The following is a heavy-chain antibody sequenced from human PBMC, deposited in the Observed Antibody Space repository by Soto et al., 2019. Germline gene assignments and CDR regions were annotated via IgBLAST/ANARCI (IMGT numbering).Heavy chain of an antibody. J-gene: IGHJ4*02. CDR1: GFTFSSYA. V-gene: IGHV3-64*01. CDR2: ISSNGGST. Sequence: GGSLRLSCAASGFTFSSYAMHWVRQAPGKGLEYVSAISSNGGSTYYANSVKGRFTISRDNSKNTMYLQMGSLRAEDMAVYFCSREPRRHEWGSGSYWGYFDYWGQGTLVTVSS. D-gene: IGHD3-10*01. CDR3: SREPRRHEWGSGSYWGYFDY.